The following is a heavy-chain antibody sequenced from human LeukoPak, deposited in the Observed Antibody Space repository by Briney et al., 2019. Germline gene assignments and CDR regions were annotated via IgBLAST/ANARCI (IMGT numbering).Heavy chain of an antibody. J-gene: IGHJ4*02. CDR2: IYYSGST. Sequence: SETLSLTCTVSGGSISSYYWSWIRQPPGKRLEWIGYIYYSGSTNYNPSLKSRVTISVDTSKNQFSLKLSSVTAADTAVYYCAAEMATITYFDYWGQGTLVTVSS. D-gene: IGHD5-24*01. CDR3: AAEMATITYFDY. CDR1: GGSISSYY. V-gene: IGHV4-59*01.